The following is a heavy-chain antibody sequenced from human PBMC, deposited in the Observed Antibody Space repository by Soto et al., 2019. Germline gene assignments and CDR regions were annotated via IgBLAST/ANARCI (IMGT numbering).Heavy chain of an antibody. D-gene: IGHD2-2*01. CDR1: GGTFSSYS. J-gene: IGHJ5*02. Sequence: QVQLVQSGAEVKKPGSSVKVSCEASGGTFSSYSFSWVRQAPGQGLEWMGRVVPILGMANYAQKFQGRVTITADKSTSTVYMEMRSVRSDDTAVYYCARGGAVVVPGSVDRHNWFDPWGQGTLVTVSS. CDR3: ARGGAVVVPGSVDRHNWFDP. V-gene: IGHV1-69*02. CDR2: VVPILGMA.